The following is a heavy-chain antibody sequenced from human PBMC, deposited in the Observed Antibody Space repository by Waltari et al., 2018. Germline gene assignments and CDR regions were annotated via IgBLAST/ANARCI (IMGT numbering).Heavy chain of an antibody. CDR2: IYYSGST. CDR1: GGSISSSSYY. Sequence: QLQLQESGPGLVKPSETLSLTCTVSGGSISSSSYYWGWIRQPPGKGLEWIGSIYYSGSTYYNPSLNSRVHISIDTSKNQFSLKRSSVTAADTAVYYCARRRDYYDSSGYYEYNWFDPWGQGTLVTVSS. V-gene: IGHV4-39*01. D-gene: IGHD3-22*01. CDR3: ARRRDYYDSSGYYEYNWFDP. J-gene: IGHJ5*02.